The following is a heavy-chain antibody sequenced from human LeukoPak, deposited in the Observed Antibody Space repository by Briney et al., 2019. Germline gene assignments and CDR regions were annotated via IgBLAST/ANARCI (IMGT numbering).Heavy chain of an antibody. Sequence: ASVTVSCTVSGYTLTELSMHWVRQAPGKGLEWMGGIHPEDGETIYAQKFQGRVTITEDTSTDTAYMELSSLRSEDTAVYYCATDRRGGVVVAATLFASWGQGTLVTVSS. J-gene: IGHJ4*02. D-gene: IGHD2-15*01. CDR2: IHPEDGET. CDR1: GYTLTELS. CDR3: ATDRRGGVVVAATLFAS. V-gene: IGHV1-24*01.